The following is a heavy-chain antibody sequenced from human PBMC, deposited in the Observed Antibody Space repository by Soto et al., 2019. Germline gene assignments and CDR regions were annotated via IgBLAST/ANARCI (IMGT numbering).Heavy chain of an antibody. D-gene: IGHD2-8*01. J-gene: IGHJ4*02. CDR3: ARDRVISGVTFEY. CDR2: FYHDVRT. CDR1: GCAIGDVDVY. V-gene: IGHV4-61*08. Sequence: SETTRLSRVFSGCAIGDVDVYRIWVRKPPGKLLEWIGHFYHDVRTKYSPSRKSRVTISADMSKNQFSLKLNSVTAADTAVYYCARDRVISGVTFEYWVPGTLVT.